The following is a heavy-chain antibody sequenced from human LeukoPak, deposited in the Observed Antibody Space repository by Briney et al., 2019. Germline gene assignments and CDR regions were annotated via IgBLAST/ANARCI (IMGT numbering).Heavy chain of an antibody. Sequence: GGSLRLSCAASGFTFSSYAMSWVRQAPGKGLEWVSDISGSGGSTYYADSVKGRFTISRDNSKNTLYLQMNGLRAEDTAVYYCAKDSTLGIGDYWGQGTLVTVSS. V-gene: IGHV3-23*01. CDR3: AKDSTLGIGDY. J-gene: IGHJ4*02. CDR2: ISGSGGST. CDR1: GFTFSSYA. D-gene: IGHD7-27*01.